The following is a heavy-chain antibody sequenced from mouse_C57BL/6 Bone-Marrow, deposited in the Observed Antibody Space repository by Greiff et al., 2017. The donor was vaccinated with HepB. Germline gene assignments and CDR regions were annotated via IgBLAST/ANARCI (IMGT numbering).Heavy chain of an antibody. J-gene: IGHJ2*01. Sequence: VQLKESGGDLVKPGGSLKLSCAASGFTFSSYGMSWVRQTPDKRLEWVATISSGGSYNYYPDSVKGRFTISRDNAKNTLYLQMSSLKSEDTAMYYCARHRTGSFDYWGQGTTLTVSS. CDR3: ARHRTGSFDY. CDR2: ISSGGSYN. V-gene: IGHV5-6*01. CDR1: GFTFSSYG. D-gene: IGHD4-1*01.